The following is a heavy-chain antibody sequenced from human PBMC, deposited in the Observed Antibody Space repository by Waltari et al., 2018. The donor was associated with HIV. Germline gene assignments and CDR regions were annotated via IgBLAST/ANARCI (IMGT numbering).Heavy chain of an antibody. J-gene: IGHJ4*02. CDR2: IYTSGST. CDR3: ARWSAVAASPIH. Sequence: QVQLQASGPGLVKPSQTLSLTCTVSGGSISSGSYYWSWIRQPAGKGLEWIGRIYTSGSTNYNPSLKSRVTISVDTSKNQFSLKLSSVTAADTAVYYCARWSAVAASPIHWGQGTLVTVSS. CDR1: GGSISSGSYY. V-gene: IGHV4-61*02. D-gene: IGHD6-19*01.